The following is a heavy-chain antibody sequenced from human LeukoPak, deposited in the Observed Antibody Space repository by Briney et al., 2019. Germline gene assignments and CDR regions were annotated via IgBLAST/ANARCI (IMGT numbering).Heavy chain of an antibody. CDR3: AKDPGYYYGSGSYDY. V-gene: IGHV3-30*18. Sequence: GGSLRLSCAASRSTFSSYGLHWVCQALGKGLEWVAVISYDGSNQYYADSVKGRFTISRDNSKNTLYLQMNSLRAEDTAVYYCAKDPGYYYGSGSYDYWGQGPLVTVSS. CDR1: RSTFSSYG. D-gene: IGHD3-10*01. J-gene: IGHJ4*02. CDR2: ISYDGSNQ.